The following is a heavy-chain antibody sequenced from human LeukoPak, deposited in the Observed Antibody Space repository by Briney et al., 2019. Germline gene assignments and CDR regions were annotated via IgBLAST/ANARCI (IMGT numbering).Heavy chain of an antibody. Sequence: PGGSLRLSCAASGFTFSDYYMSWIRQAPGKGLEWVSYISSSGSTIYYADSVKGRFTISRDNAKNSLYLQMNSLRAEDTAVYYCAGEYYDFWSGYWRAYGMDVWGQGTTVTVSS. CDR1: GFTFSDYY. CDR2: ISSSGSTI. D-gene: IGHD3-3*01. CDR3: AGEYYDFWSGYWRAYGMDV. J-gene: IGHJ6*02. V-gene: IGHV3-11*01.